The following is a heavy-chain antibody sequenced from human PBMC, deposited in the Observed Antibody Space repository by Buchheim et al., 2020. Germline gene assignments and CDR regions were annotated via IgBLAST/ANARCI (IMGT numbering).Heavy chain of an antibody. CDR2: ISSSSSYI. Sequence: EVQLVESGGGLVKPGGSLRLSCAASGFTFSSYSMNWVPQAPGKGLVGVSSISSSSSYIYYADSVKGRFNISRDHAKNSLYLQMNSLRAEDTAVYYCARDGRYDFWSGSMDVWGQGTT. V-gene: IGHV3-21*01. D-gene: IGHD3-3*01. CDR1: GFTFSSYS. J-gene: IGHJ6*02. CDR3: ARDGRYDFWSGSMDV.